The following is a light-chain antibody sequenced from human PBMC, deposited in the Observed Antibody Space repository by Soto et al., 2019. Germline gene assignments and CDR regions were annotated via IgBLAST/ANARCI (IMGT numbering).Light chain of an antibody. J-gene: IGLJ3*02. V-gene: IGLV1-40*01. CDR1: SSNSGAGYD. CDR3: QSYDSSLSGSV. Sequence: QSVLTQPPSVSGAPGQRVTISCTGSSSNSGAGYDVHWYQQIPGTAPKLLIYGTSNRPSGVPDRFSGSKSGTSASLAITGLQAEDEADYYCQSYDSSLSGSVFGGGTQLTVL. CDR2: GTS.